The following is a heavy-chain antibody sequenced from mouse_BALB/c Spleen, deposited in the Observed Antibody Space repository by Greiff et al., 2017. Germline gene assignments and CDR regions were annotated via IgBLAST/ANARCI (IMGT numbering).Heavy chain of an antibody. Sequence: EVQLQHSGAELVKPGASVKLSCTASGFNIKDTYMNWVKQRPEQGLEWIGRIDPANGKTKYDPKFQGKATITADTSSTTAYLKLSSLTAEDTAVYDCASGNYEAMDYWGQGTSVTVSS. CDR3: ASGNYEAMDY. CDR2: IDPANGKT. J-gene: IGHJ4*01. CDR1: GFNIKDTY. D-gene: IGHD2-1*01. V-gene: IGHV14-3*02.